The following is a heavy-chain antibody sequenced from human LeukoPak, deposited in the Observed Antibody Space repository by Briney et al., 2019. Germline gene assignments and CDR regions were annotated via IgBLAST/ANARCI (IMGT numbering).Heavy chain of an antibody. J-gene: IGHJ4*02. CDR2: ISSSSSYI. D-gene: IGHD6-13*01. CDR1: GFAFSSYS. V-gene: IGHV3-21*01. Sequence: GGSLRLSCAASGFAFSSYSMNWVRQAPGKGLEWVSSISSSSSYIYYAGSVKGRFTISRDNAKNSLYLQMNSLRAEDTAVYYCARALPSSYYYFDYWGQGTLVTVSS. CDR3: ARALPSSYYYFDY.